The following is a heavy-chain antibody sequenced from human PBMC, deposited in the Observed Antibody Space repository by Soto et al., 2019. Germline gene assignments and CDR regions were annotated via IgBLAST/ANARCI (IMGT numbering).Heavy chain of an antibody. CDR3: ARGRCSGGSCYRKYNWFDP. D-gene: IGHD2-15*01. Sequence: QVPLVQSGAEVKKPGASVKVSCKASGYTFTSYDINWVRQATGQGLEWMGWMNPNSGNTGYAQKFQGRGTMTRNTSISTAYRELSSLRSEDTAVYYCARGRCSGGSCYRKYNWFDPWGQGTLVTVSS. V-gene: IGHV1-8*01. J-gene: IGHJ5*02. CDR2: MNPNSGNT. CDR1: GYTFTSYD.